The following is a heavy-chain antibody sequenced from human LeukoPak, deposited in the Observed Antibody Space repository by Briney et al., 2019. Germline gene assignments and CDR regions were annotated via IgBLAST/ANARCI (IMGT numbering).Heavy chain of an antibody. CDR1: GFTFSSNN. CDR3: AKDRHLFGTGSYYFFDL. CDR2: IWYDGTNK. J-gene: IGHJ4*02. V-gene: IGHV3-33*03. Sequence: GGSLRLSCASSGFTFSSNNVHWVRQAPGMGLEWVAAIWYDGTNKYYADSVKGRFTISRDNSKNTLFLQMNSLRAEDTAVYYCAKDRHLFGTGSYYFFDLWGQGTLVTVSS. D-gene: IGHD1-26*01.